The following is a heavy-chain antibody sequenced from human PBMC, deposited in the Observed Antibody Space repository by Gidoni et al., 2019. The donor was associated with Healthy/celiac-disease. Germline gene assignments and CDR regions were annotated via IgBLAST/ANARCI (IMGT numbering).Heavy chain of an antibody. D-gene: IGHD4-4*01. CDR3: ARDVHDYSNFHTTPWFDP. CDR1: GFTFSSYW. V-gene: IGHV3-74*01. Sequence: EVQLVESGGGLVQPGGSLRLSCAASGFTFSSYWMHWVRQAPGKGLVWVSRINSDGSSTSYADSVKGRFTISRDNAKNTLYLQMNSLRAEDTAVYYCARDVHDYSNFHTTPWFDPWGQGTLVTVSS. CDR2: INSDGSST. J-gene: IGHJ5*02.